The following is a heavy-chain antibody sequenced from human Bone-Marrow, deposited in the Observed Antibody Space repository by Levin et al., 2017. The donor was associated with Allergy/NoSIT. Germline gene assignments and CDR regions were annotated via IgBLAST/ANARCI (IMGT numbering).Heavy chain of an antibody. CDR3: ARIPNTASEFDY. Sequence: SETLSLTCTVSGGSIRRGGYYWSWIRQHPGKGLEWIGYIYDSGSTSYNPSLESRVAISVDTSKNQFYLKLTSLTAADTAVYYCARIPNTASEFDYWGQATLVTVSP. CDR1: GGSIRRGGYY. CDR2: IYDSGST. J-gene: IGHJ4*02. V-gene: IGHV4-31*03. D-gene: IGHD5-18*01.